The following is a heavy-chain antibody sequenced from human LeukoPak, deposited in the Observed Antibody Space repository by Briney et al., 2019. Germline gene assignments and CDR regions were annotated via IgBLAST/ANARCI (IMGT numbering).Heavy chain of an antibody. CDR2: IKQDGSEK. V-gene: IGHV3-7*03. Sequence: GGSLRLSCAASGFTFSRYWMSGVRQAPGKGLEWLANIKQDGSEKYYVDSVKGRFTISRDNARNSLCLQMDSLRAEDTAVYYCARAGYYYGSGSYLAFLDYYYYGMDVWGQGTTVTVSS. CDR1: GFTFSRYW. D-gene: IGHD3-10*01. J-gene: IGHJ6*02. CDR3: ARAGYYYGSGSYLAFLDYYYYGMDV.